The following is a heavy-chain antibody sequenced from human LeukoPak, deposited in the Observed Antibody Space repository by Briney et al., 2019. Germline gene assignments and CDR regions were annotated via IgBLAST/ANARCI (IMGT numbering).Heavy chain of an antibody. Sequence: KPGGSLRLSCAASGFTFSSYSMNWVRQAPGKGLEWVSSISSSSSYIYYADSVKGRFTISRDNAKNSLYLQMNSLRAEDTAVYYCASPKRHYGDYIFDYWGQGTLVTVSS. CDR2: ISSSSSYI. J-gene: IGHJ4*02. V-gene: IGHV3-21*01. CDR1: GFTFSSYS. D-gene: IGHD4-17*01. CDR3: ASPKRHYGDYIFDY.